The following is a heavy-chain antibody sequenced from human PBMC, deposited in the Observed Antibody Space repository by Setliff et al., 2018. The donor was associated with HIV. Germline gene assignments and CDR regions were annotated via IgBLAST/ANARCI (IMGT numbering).Heavy chain of an antibody. D-gene: IGHD3-16*01. V-gene: IGHV3-48*01. CDR1: GFTFWSHS. Sequence: GGSLRLSCAASGFTFWSHSMLWVRQAPGKGLQWVAYISRGGDSIFYEDSVKGRFTISRDNARNSLYLQMNSLTVEDTAVYYCAAVPWGHSSLIIDHWGQGTPVTVSS. J-gene: IGHJ4*02. CDR2: ISRGGDSI. CDR3: AAVPWGHSSLIIDH.